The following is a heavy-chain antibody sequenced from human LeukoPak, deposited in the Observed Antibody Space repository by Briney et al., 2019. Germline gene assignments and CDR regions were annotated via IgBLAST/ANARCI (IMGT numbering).Heavy chain of an antibody. CDR2: TYYRSKWYN. CDR1: GDTVSSNNAA. J-gene: IGHJ3*02. D-gene: IGHD4-23*01. CDR3: ARDFGGAFNI. V-gene: IGHV6-1*01. Sequence: SQTLSLTCAISGDTVSSNNAAWSWIRQSPSRGLEWLGRTYYRSKWYNNYAEPVKSRITINSDTSKNQFSLQLNSVTPEDTAVYYCARDFGGAFNIWGQGTLVTVSS.